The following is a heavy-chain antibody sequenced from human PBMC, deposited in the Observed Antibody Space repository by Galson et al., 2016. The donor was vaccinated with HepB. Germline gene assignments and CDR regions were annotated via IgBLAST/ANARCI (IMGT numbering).Heavy chain of an antibody. CDR2: IYPGDSDT. J-gene: IGHJ1*01. Sequence: QSGAAVKKPGEPLKISCRGSGFEFSKYWIGWVRQMPGTGLEWMGIIYPGDSDTRYNLAFQGQVTISADKSTDTAFLQWVSLKSSDTAMYYCVRLRDPGIRAAHFQNWGQGTQVIVSS. D-gene: IGHD3-3*02. V-gene: IGHV5-51*01. CDR1: GFEFSKYW. CDR3: VRLRDPGIRAAHFQN.